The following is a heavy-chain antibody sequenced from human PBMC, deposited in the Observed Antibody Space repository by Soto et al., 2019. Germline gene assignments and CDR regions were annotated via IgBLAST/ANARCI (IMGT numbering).Heavy chain of an antibody. J-gene: IGHJ6*02. CDR1: GDSVTSDY. CDR2: IYLGGSA. Sequence: QVQLQESGPGLVKPSETLSLTCTVSGDSVTSDYWSWIRQPPGKRLEYIGFIYLGGSANYNPSLESRVTTSPDKAKNQLPLRLTSVTAADTAVYYCTRGKWFPRGYGMDVWGRGTTVTVS. CDR3: TRGKWFPRGYGMDV. V-gene: IGHV4-59*02. D-gene: IGHD3-22*01.